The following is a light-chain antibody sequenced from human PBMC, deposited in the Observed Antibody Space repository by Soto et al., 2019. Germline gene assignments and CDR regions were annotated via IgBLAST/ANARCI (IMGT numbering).Light chain of an antibody. Sequence: QSVLTQPASVSGSPGQSITISCTGTSSDVGGYAYVSWYQQYPGKAPKLVISEVSNRPSGVSHRFSGSRSGNTASLTISGLQAEDEAGYYCSSYTSRFTFVFGTGTQVTV. CDR2: EVS. J-gene: IGLJ1*01. CDR3: SSYTSRFTFV. V-gene: IGLV2-14*01. CDR1: SSDVGGYAY.